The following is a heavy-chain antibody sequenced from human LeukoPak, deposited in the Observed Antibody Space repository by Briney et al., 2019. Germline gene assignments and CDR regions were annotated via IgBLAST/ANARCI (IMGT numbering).Heavy chain of an antibody. J-gene: IGHJ6*02. CDR2: ISSSGSTI. CDR3: ARDSLTKRYAYYYYGMDV. D-gene: IGHD2-2*01. V-gene: IGHV3-11*01. Sequence: KPGGSLRLSCAASGFTFSDYYMSWIRQAPGKGLEWVSYISSSGSTIYYADSVKGRFTISRDNAKNSLYLQMNSLRAEDTAVYYCARDSLTKRYAYYYYGMDVWGQGTTVTVSS. CDR1: GFTFSDYY.